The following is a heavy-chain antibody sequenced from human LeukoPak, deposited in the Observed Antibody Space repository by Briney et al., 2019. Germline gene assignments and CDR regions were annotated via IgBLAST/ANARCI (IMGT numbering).Heavy chain of an antibody. D-gene: IGHD6-6*01. Sequence: PGGSLRLSCAASGFTFSSYGMHWVRQAPGKGLEWVAFIRYDGSNKYYADSVKGRFTISRDNSKNTLYLQMNSLRAEDTAVYYCARGGSRSPFYYYHYMDGWGKGTTVTVSS. CDR3: ARGGSRSPFYYYHYMDG. CDR2: IRYDGSNK. V-gene: IGHV3-30*02. J-gene: IGHJ6*03. CDR1: GFTFSSYG.